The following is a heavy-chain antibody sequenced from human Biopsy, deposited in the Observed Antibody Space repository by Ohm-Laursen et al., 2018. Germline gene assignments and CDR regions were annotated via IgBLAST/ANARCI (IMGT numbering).Heavy chain of an antibody. CDR2: IYYGGTT. V-gene: IGHV4-39*01. J-gene: IGHJ6*02. D-gene: IGHD1-26*01. CDR3: SKRDLSGTSPV. Sequence: SETLSLTWPVSGGPFGINSHYWIWIRQPPGKGLEWIASIYYGGTTHYNASLQGRVTISVDQPKNQFSLRLTSVTAADTAVYYCSKRDLSGTSPVWGQGTTVTVSS. CDR1: GGPFGINSHY.